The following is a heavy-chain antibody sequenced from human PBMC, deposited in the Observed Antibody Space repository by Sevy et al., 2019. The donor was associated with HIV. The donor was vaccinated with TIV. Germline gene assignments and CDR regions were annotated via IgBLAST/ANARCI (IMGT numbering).Heavy chain of an antibody. CDR2: ISSTGNNK. Sequence: GGSLRLSCAASGFPFSSYEMNWVRQAPGKGLEWVSYISSTGNNKYYADSVKGRFTISRENAKKSLYLQMNSLRAEDTAVYYCVRVGWAPPVDYWGQGTLVTASS. V-gene: IGHV3-48*03. D-gene: IGHD1-26*01. J-gene: IGHJ4*02. CDR1: GFPFSSYE. CDR3: VRVGWAPPVDY.